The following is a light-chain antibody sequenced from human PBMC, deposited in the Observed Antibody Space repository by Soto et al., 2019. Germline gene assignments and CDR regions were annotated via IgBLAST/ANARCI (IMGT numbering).Light chain of an antibody. CDR2: DAS. J-gene: IGKJ2*01. CDR1: QGISSG. Sequence: DIQMTQSPSSLSLSVGDRVTITCRASQGISSGLGWYQQKPGNAPKRLIYDASSLQSGVPARFSGSGSGTEFTLTISSLQPEDFATYYCQQHNSYPPTFGQGTKLEIK. CDR3: QQHNSYPPT. V-gene: IGKV1-17*01.